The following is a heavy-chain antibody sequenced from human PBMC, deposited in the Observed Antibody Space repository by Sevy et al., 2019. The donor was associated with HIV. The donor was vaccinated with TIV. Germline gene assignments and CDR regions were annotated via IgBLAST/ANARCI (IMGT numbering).Heavy chain of an antibody. CDR3: ATGGGSSYYFDY. V-gene: IGHV3-23*01. CDR1: GFTFSSYA. Sequence: GGSLRLSCAASGFTFSSYAMSWVRQAPGKGLEWVSAISGSGGSTYYADSVKGRFTISRDNSKNTLYLQMNSLRAEETAVYYCATGGGSSYYFDYWGQGTLVTVSS. D-gene: IGHD1-26*01. J-gene: IGHJ4*02. CDR2: ISGSGGST.